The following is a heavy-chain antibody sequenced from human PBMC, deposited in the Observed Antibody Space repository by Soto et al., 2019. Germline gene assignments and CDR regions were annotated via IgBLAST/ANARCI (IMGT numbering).Heavy chain of an antibody. V-gene: IGHV1-46*01. J-gene: IGHJ4*02. CDR1: GYTFTSYY. Sequence: GSSVKVSCKASGYTFTSYYMHWVRQAPGQGLEWMGIINPSGGSTSYAQKFQGRVTMTRDTSTNTVYMELSSLRSEDTAVYYCARTGYSYGPIDYWGQGTLVTVSS. D-gene: IGHD5-18*01. CDR3: ARTGYSYGPIDY. CDR2: INPSGGST.